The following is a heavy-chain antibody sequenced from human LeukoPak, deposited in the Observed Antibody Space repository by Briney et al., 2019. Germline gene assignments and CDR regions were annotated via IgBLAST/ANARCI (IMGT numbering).Heavy chain of an antibody. D-gene: IGHD3-22*01. CDR3: ASRTFYGSSGFYLDN. CDR2: ISYDENHK. Sequence: GGSLRLSCAAYGFTVSSYGMRWVRQAPGRGLEWVAVISYDENHKYYADSVKGRLTIPRHTSKNTLYLQMNSLRDEDTAVYYCASRTFYGSSGFYLDNWGQGTLVTVSS. V-gene: IGHV3-30*03. J-gene: IGHJ4*02. CDR1: GFTVSSYG.